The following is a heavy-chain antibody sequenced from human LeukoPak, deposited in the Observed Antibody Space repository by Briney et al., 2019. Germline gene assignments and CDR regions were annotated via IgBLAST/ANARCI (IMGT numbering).Heavy chain of an antibody. Sequence: KPSETLSLTCAVYGGSFSGYYWSWIRQPPGKGLEWIGEINHSGSTNYNPSLKSRVTISVDTSKNQFSLTLSSVTAADTAVYYCARGYYYDSSGHFDYWGQGTLVTVSS. J-gene: IGHJ4*02. CDR1: GGSFSGYY. CDR3: ARGYYYDSSGHFDY. CDR2: INHSGST. D-gene: IGHD3-22*01. V-gene: IGHV4-34*01.